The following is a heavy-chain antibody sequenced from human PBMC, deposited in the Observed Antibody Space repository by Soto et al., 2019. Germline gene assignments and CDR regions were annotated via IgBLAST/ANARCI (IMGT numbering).Heavy chain of an antibody. CDR2: IYYSGST. J-gene: IGHJ4*02. D-gene: IGHD3-9*01. CDR3: ARADTYYDILTGYPTPAPFDY. CDR1: GGSISSGDYY. V-gene: IGHV4-30-4*01. Sequence: TLSLTCTVSGGSISSGDYYWSWIRQPPGKGLEWIGYIYYSGSTYYNPSLKSRVTISVDTSKNQFSLKLSSVTAADTAVYYCARADTYYDILTGYPTPAPFDYWGQGTLVTVSS.